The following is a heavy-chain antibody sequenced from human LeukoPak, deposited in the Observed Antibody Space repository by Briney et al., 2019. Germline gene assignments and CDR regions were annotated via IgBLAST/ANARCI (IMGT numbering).Heavy chain of an antibody. CDR3: ARGSYGDFIAFDY. D-gene: IGHD4-17*01. Sequence: GGSLRRSCAASGFSVSTSYMSWVRQAPGKGLEWVSLIYTGGGTYYADSVKGRFTISRDNSKNTLYLHMNSLGAEDTAVYYCARGSYGDFIAFDYWGQGTLVTVSS. V-gene: IGHV3-66*01. CDR1: GFSVSTSY. CDR2: IYTGGGT. J-gene: IGHJ4*02.